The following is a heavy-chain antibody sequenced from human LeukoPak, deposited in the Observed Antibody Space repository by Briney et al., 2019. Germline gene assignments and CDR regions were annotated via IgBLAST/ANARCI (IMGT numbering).Heavy chain of an antibody. CDR1: GGSISSSSYY. CDR2: IYSSGST. CDR3: ARAIPKIVAAPAETPMDV. D-gene: IGHD2-2*01. J-gene: IGHJ6*02. Sequence: SETLSLTCTVSGGSISSSSYYWGWIRQPPGKGLEWIGSIYSSGSTYYNPSLKSRVTISVDTSKNQFSLNLSSVTAADTAVYYCARAIPKIVAAPAETPMDVWGQGTTVTVSS. V-gene: IGHV4-39*01.